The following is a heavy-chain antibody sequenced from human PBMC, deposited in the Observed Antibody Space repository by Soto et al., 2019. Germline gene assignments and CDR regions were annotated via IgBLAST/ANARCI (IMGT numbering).Heavy chain of an antibody. V-gene: IGHV3-23*01. CDR2: ISGSGGST. CDR3: AKAVGIAAAGWRETY. D-gene: IGHD6-13*01. J-gene: IGHJ4*02. CDR1: GFAFSSYA. Sequence: EVQLLESGGGLVQPGGSLRLSCAASGFAFSSYAMSWVRQAPGKGLEWVSAISGSGGSTYYADSVKGRFTISRDNSKNTLYQQMNSLRAEDTAVYYCAKAVGIAAAGWRETYWGQGTLVTVSS.